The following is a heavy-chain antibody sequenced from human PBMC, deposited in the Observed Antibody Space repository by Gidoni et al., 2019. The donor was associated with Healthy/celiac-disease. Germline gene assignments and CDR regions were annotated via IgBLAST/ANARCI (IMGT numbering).Heavy chain of an antibody. CDR2: IESGGST. V-gene: IGHV3-66*01. CDR3: ARDEGTSGGGDY. J-gene: IGHJ4*02. Sequence: EVQLVVSCGGLVQPGGSLRISLVDSGFNVSRNYMSWVRQATGKGLEWVAVIESGGSTYDADYVKGRFTISRDNSKNTRYLQMNSRRAEDTAGYYCARDEGTSGGGDYWGQGTLVTVSS. D-gene: IGHD3-16*01. CDR1: GFNVSRNY.